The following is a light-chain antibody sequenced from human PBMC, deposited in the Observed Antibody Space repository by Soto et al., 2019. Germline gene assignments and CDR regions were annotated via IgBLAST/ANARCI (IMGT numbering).Light chain of an antibody. CDR2: GAS. CDR3: QQHGSSPIT. V-gene: IGKV3-20*01. J-gene: IGKJ5*01. Sequence: EIVLTQFPGTLSLSPGERATLSCRASQSVTSNSLAWYQQKVGRAPRVLIYGASSRATGIPDRFSGSGSGTDFTLTISRLEPEDFAVYYCQQHGSSPITFGQGTRLEIK. CDR1: QSVTSNS.